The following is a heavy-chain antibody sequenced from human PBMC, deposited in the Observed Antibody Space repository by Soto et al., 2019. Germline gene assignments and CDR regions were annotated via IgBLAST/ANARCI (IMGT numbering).Heavy chain of an antibody. V-gene: IGHV4-59*01. J-gene: IGHJ4*02. Sequence: QVQLQESRPGLVKPSETLSLTCTVSGGSISSYYWSWIRQPPGKGLEWIGYIYYRGSTNYNPSLKSRVTISVDTSKNQFSLKLSSVTAADTAVYYCARGGYCGGDCYYFDSWGQGTLVTVSS. CDR1: GGSISSYY. CDR2: IYYRGST. D-gene: IGHD2-21*02. CDR3: ARGGYCGGDCYYFDS.